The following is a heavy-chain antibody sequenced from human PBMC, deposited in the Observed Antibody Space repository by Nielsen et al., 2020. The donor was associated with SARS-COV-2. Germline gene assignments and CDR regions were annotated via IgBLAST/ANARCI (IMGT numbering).Heavy chain of an antibody. CDR1: GGSFSSTSYY. J-gene: IGHJ3*02. Sequence: SETLSLTCTVSGGSFSSTSYYWGWIRQPPGKGLEWIASIYYSGTTYYNPSLKSRVAISIDTSKNQFSLKVTSVTAADTAVYYCARSGPRRNNAFDIWGQGSMVTVSS. CDR3: ARSGPRRNNAFDI. V-gene: IGHV4-39*01. CDR2: IYYSGTT. D-gene: IGHD1-26*01.